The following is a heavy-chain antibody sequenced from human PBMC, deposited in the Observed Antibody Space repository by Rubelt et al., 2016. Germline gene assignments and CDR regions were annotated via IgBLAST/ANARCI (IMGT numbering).Heavy chain of an antibody. J-gene: IGHJ4*02. D-gene: IGHD2-15*01. CDR2: LSRSGSTI. CDR3: ARDRYCSGGSCYSHGY. Sequence: VQLVESGGGLVQPGGSLRLSCAASGFTFSISAMSWVRQAPGQGLEWLYQLSRSGSTIHYADSVKGRFTISSDNSKNKLYLQINSRVAEDTAWYYCARDRYCSGGSCYSHGYWGQGTLVTVSS. CDR1: GFTFSISA. V-gene: IGHV3-23*04.